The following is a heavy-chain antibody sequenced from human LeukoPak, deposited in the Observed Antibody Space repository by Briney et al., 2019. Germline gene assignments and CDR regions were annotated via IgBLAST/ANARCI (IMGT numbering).Heavy chain of an antibody. D-gene: IGHD2-21*01. CDR2: IYSGGST. Sequence: GGSLRLSCAASGFTVSSNYMSWVRQAPGKRLEWVSVIYSGGSTYYADSVKGRFTISRDNSKNTLYLQMNSLRAEDTAVYYCARVLIVGYYYYGMDVWGQGTTVTVSS. V-gene: IGHV3-66*01. J-gene: IGHJ6*02. CDR1: GFTVSSNY. CDR3: ARVLIVGYYYYGMDV.